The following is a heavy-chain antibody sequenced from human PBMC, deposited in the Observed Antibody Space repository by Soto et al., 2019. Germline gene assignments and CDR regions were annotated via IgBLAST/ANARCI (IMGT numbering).Heavy chain of an antibody. D-gene: IGHD3-9*01. J-gene: IGHJ5*02. CDR1: GYSFTSYW. V-gene: IGHV5-10-1*01. CDR2: IDPSDSYT. Sequence: EVQLVQSGAEVKKPGESLRISCKGSGYSFTSYWIRWVRQMPGKGLEWMGRIDPSDSYTNYSTSFQGHVTISAYKSISTAYLQWSSLKASDTAMYYCARLRYDILTGLDWFDPWGQGTLVTVSS. CDR3: ARLRYDILTGLDWFDP.